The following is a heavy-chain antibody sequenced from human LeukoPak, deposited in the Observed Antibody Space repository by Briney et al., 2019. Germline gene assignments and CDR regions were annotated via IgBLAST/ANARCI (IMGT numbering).Heavy chain of an antibody. D-gene: IGHD3-22*01. CDR3: ARLHHRGSSGYPLVY. V-gene: IGHV4-39*07. CDR1: GASISSGNYY. Sequence: SETLSLTCNVSGASISSGNYYWGWIRQSPEKDLEWIGSIYHTGSTYYNPSLTSRLSISIDTSKNQFSLKLNSVTAADTAVYYCARLHHRGSSGYPLVYWGQGTLVTVSS. CDR2: IYHTGST. J-gene: IGHJ4*02.